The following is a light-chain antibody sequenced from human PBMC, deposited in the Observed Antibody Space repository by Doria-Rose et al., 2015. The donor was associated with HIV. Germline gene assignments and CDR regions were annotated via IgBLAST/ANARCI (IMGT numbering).Light chain of an antibody. CDR2: GAS. CDR1: QTIPSHY. Sequence: LTQSPGTLALSPAETATLSCLASQTIPSHYLGWYQQKLGQATRLLIYGASSRATGIPDRFSGSGSGTDFTLTISRLEPEDFAVYYCQQYGSLSAITFGQGTRLEIK. CDR3: QQYGSLSAIT. V-gene: IGKV3-20*01. J-gene: IGKJ5*01.